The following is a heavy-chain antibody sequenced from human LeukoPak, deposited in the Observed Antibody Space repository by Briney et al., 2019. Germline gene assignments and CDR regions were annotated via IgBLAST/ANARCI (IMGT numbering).Heavy chain of an antibody. D-gene: IGHD4-17*01. CDR1: GYNFHDYW. CDR3: AIAWGYRDYERHWFDP. CDR2: IYPGDSET. V-gene: IGHV5-51*01. J-gene: IGHJ5*02. Sequence: GESLKISCEGSGYNFHDYWIGLVRQIPGRGLEWMGIIYPGDSETRYSPSFQGQVTISADKSISTAYLQWSSLKASDTAMYYCAIAWGYRDYERHWFDPWGQGTLVTVSS.